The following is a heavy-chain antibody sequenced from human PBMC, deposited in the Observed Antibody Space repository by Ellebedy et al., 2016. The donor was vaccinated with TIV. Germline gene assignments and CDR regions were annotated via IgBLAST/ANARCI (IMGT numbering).Heavy chain of an antibody. CDR1: GFTFSSYG. D-gene: IGHD3-3*01. Sequence: GGSLRLXXAASGFTFSSYGMHWVRQAPGKGLEWVAVIWYDGSNKYYADSVKGRFTISRDNSKNTLYLQMNSLRAEDTAVYYCARDLAVYAYDFWSGYSRDHGDVWGQGTTVTVSS. CDR2: IWYDGSNK. CDR3: ARDLAVYAYDFWSGYSRDHGDV. V-gene: IGHV3-33*01. J-gene: IGHJ6*02.